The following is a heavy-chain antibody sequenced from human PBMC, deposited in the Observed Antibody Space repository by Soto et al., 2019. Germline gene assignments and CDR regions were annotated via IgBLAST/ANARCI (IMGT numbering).Heavy chain of an antibody. CDR3: ATDGVVYVVPGLYYFDH. V-gene: IGHV3-30*04. Sequence: PGGSLRLSCTASGFTLSNYAMHWVRQVPGKGLEWVAFISYNGKNKYYRDSVRGRFTISRDDSRNTLYLQMNSLRSEDTAVYYCATDGVVYVVPGLYYFDHWGQGTQVTVS. CDR2: ISYNGKNK. CDR1: GFTLSNYA. D-gene: IGHD2-8*02. J-gene: IGHJ5*02.